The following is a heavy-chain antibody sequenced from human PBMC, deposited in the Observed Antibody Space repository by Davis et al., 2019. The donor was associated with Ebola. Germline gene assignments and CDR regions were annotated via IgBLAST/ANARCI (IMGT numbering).Heavy chain of an antibody. CDR3: ARGRLVSVYGMDV. D-gene: IGHD6-6*01. V-gene: IGHV4-34*01. Sequence: PSETLSLTCAVYGGSFSGYYWSWIRQPPGKGLEWIGEINHSGSTNYNPSLKSRVTISVDTSKNQFSLKLSSVTAADTAVYYCARGRLVSVYGMDVWGQGTTVTVSS. CDR2: INHSGST. J-gene: IGHJ6*02. CDR1: GGSFSGYY.